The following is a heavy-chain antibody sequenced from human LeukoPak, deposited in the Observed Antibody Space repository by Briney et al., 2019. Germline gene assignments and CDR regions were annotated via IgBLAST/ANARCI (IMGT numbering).Heavy chain of an antibody. CDR2: IYWNDDK. CDR1: GFSLSTSGVG. J-gene: IGHJ4*02. CDR3: AHQQLVLVSGWYSSFSGFDY. V-gene: IGHV2-5*01. D-gene: IGHD6-13*01. Sequence: SGPTLVNPTQTLTLTCTFSGFSLSTSGVGVGWIRQPPGKALEWLALIYWNDDKRYSPSLKSRLTITKDTSKNQVVLTMTNTDPVDTATYYCAHQQLVLVSGWYSSFSGFDYWGQGTLVTVSS.